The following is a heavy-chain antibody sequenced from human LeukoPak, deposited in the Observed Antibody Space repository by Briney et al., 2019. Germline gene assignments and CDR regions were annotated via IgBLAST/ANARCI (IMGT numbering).Heavy chain of an antibody. D-gene: IGHD6-13*01. J-gene: IGHJ4*02. CDR2: INPDSGGT. Sequence: GASVKVSCEASGYGXTGYFMHWVRQAPGQGLDWMGWINPDSGGTNCAQKFRGRVTLTRDTSIYTAYMELSRLRSDDTAVYYCVRDLFFAAAEREGDDYWGQGTLVTVSS. CDR1: GYGXTGYF. CDR3: VRDLFFAAAEREGDDY. V-gene: IGHV1-2*02.